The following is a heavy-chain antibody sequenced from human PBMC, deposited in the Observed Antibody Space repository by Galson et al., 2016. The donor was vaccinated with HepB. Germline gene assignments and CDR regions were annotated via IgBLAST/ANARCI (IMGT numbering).Heavy chain of an antibody. Sequence: PRLSCAASGFTFKNFGMTWVRQAPGKGLEWVSTICGSCGDIDYADSVQGRFTISRDNSKNTLSLQMNSLRAEDTATYYCAIDPSHWIENPFALWGQGTLVTVSS. J-gene: IGHJ4*02. V-gene: IGHV3-23*01. CDR2: ICGSCGDI. CDR1: GFTFKNFG. D-gene: IGHD2-2*03. CDR3: AIDPSHWIENPFAL.